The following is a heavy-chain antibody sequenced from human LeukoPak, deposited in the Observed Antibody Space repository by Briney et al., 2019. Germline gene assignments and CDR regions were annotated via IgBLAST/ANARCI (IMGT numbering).Heavy chain of an antibody. D-gene: IGHD6-13*01. J-gene: IGHJ4*02. CDR3: AKDSYSKGDF. V-gene: IGHV4-34*01. CDR2: INHSGST. Sequence: KTSETLSLTCAVYGGSFSGYYWSWIRQPPGKGLEWIGEINHSGSTNYNPSLRSRVTISVDTSKNQFSLKLSSVTAADTAVYYCAKDSYSKGDFWGQGVLVTVSS. CDR1: GGSFSGYY.